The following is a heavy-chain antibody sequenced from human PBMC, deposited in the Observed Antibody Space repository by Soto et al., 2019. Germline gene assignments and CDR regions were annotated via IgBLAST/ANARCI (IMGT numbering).Heavy chain of an antibody. CDR3: ARHIAGSGTRGFDH. D-gene: IGHD2-21*01. CDR2: IFHTGSA. V-gene: IGHV4-4*01. CDR1: GGSITSNW. J-gene: IGHJ4*02. Sequence: QVQLQESGPGLMKPSGTLSLTCAVSGGSITSNWWSWVRQPPGKGLEWIAEIFHTGSANYNPSLMGRLTISMDKARNHLSLNLNSVTAADTAVYCCARHIAGSGTRGFDHWGQGTLVTVSS.